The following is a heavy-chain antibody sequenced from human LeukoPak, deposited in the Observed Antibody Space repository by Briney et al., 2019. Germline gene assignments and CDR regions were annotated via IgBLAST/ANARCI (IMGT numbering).Heavy chain of an antibody. D-gene: IGHD1-26*01. CDR3: AKKGATTGDFDY. V-gene: IGHV3-23*01. CDR1: GFTFTNFL. J-gene: IGHJ4*02. CDR2: ISGSGGDT. Sequence: PGGSLRLSCAPSGFTFTNFLMPWVRKPPGKGRKWVSAISGSGGDTYYADSVKGRFTISRDNSKNTLYLQMNSLRAEDTAVYYCAKKGATTGDFDYWGQGTLVTVSS.